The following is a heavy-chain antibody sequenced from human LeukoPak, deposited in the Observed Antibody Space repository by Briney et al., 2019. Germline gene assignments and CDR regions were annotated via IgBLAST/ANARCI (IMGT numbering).Heavy chain of an antibody. CDR2: INHNGNVK. V-gene: IGHV3-7*03. CDR3: ARGGGLDV. D-gene: IGHD3-16*01. J-gene: IGHJ6*02. Sequence: GGSLRLSCAASGFTFSSYWMDWARQAPGKGLEWVASINHNGNVKYYVDSVKGRFTISRDNAKNSLYLQMSNLRAEDTAVYFCARGGGLDVWGQGATVTVSS. CDR1: GFTFSSYW.